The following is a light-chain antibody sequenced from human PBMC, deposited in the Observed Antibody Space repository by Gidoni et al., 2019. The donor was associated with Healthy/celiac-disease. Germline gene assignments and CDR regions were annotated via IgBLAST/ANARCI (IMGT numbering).Light chain of an antibody. CDR1: QSISSW. CDR3: QQYNSYSWT. V-gene: IGKV1-5*01. CDR2: DAS. J-gene: IGKJ1*01. Sequence: DIQMTQSPSTLSASVGDRVTLTCRASQSISSWLAWYQQKPGKAPKLLIDDASSLESGVPSRFSGSGSGTEFILTISSLQPDDFATYYCQQYNSYSWTFGQGTKVEIK.